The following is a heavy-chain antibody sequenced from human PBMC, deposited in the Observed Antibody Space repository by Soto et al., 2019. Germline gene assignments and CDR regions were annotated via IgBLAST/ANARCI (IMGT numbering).Heavy chain of an antibody. D-gene: IGHD1-26*01. CDR1: GYSFSSSA. CDR3: SRGRGGTYSPGSFDI. Sequence: GASLKVSCNTTGYSFSSSAIIWARKTTGQGLEWMGTISSNNGNTNYAQILQGRVTMTKQTSTSTAYIDLRRLRSDDTAIYYCSRGRGGTYSPGSFDIWGQGTMDTAS. J-gene: IGHJ3*02. V-gene: IGHV1-18*01. CDR2: ISSNNGNT.